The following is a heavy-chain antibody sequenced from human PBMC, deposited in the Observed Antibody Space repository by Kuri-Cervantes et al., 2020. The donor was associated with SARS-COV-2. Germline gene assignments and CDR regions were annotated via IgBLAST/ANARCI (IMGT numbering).Heavy chain of an antibody. CDR3: ATQRGYCSSTSCSLP. Sequence: SLKISCAASGFTFDDYAMHWVRQAPGKGLEWVSGISWNSGSIGYADSVKGRFTISRDNSKNTLYLQMNSLRAEDTAVYYCATQRGYCSSTSCSLPWGQGTLVTVSS. CDR2: ISWNSGSI. D-gene: IGHD2-2*01. J-gene: IGHJ5*02. CDR1: GFTFDDYA. V-gene: IGHV3-9*01.